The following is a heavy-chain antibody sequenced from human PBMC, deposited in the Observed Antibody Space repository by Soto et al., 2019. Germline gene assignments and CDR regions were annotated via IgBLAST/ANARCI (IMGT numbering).Heavy chain of an antibody. CDR1: GGCFHGYS. Sequence: SETLSLTCNVSGGCFHGYSWSWFLQTSGKGLEWIGDISYRGSTSYSPSLKSRLLISLDTSNNQFSLKVASVTPADTAVYYCARALLGFSYGYGGYFDPWGPGTLVTVSS. CDR2: ISYRGST. D-gene: IGHD3-16*01. V-gene: IGHV4-34*01. J-gene: IGHJ4*02. CDR3: ARALLGFSYGYGGYFDP.